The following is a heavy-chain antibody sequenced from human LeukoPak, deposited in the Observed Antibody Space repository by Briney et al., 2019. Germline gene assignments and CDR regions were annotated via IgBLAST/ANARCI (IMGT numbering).Heavy chain of an antibody. D-gene: IGHD6-19*01. CDR2: ISGSDGST. CDR1: GFTFSSQA. V-gene: IGHV3-23*01. Sequence: GGPLRLSCAASGFTFSSQAMSWVRQAPGKGLEWVSSISGSDGSTNYADSVKGRFTISRDNSKNTLYLQMNSLRAEDTAVYYCAKLIAVAGTDDYWGQGTLVTVSS. J-gene: IGHJ4*02. CDR3: AKLIAVAGTDDY.